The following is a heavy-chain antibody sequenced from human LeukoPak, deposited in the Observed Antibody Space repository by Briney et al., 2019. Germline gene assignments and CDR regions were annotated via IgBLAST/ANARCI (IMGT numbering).Heavy chain of an antibody. CDR2: ISGSGGST. CDR3: ARDLVGWELLRSRAFDI. CDR1: GFPFRSYA. Sequence: PGGSLRLSCAASGFPFRSYAMSWVRQAPGKGVEWVSAISGSGGSTSYADSVKGRFTISRDNAKNSLYLQMNSLRAEDTAVYYCARDLVGWELLRSRAFDIWGQGTMVTVSS. J-gene: IGHJ3*02. D-gene: IGHD1-26*01. V-gene: IGHV3-23*01.